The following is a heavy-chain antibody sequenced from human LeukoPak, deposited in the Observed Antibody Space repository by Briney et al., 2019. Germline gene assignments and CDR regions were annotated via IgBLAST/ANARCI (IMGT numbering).Heavy chain of an antibody. CDR3: TTHRGNDWGIGYYYYGMDV. J-gene: IGHJ6*02. CDR2: IKSKTDGGTT. V-gene: IGHV3-15*01. D-gene: IGHD3-16*01. CDR1: GFTSSNAW. Sequence: GGSLRLSCAASGFTSSNAWMSWVRQAPGKGLEWVGRIKSKTDGGTTDYAAPVKGRFTISRDDSKNTLYLQMNSLKTEDTAVYYCTTHRGNDWGIGYYYYGMDVWGQGTTVTVSS.